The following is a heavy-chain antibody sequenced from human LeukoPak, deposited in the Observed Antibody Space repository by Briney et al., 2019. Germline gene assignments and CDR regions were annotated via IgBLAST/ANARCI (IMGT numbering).Heavy chain of an antibody. V-gene: IGHV3-30*04. D-gene: IGHD2-2*01. CDR3: ARGQGYESYYYMDV. CDR1: GVTFSTYA. CDR2: ISFDGVNT. J-gene: IGHJ6*03. Sequence: PGRSLRRSCAASGVTFSTYASHWVRQAPGKGLEWVAVISFDGVNTFYADSAKGRFTISRDNSNNTVYLQMNNLRPEDTAVFYCARGQGYESYYYMDVWGKGTTVSVSS.